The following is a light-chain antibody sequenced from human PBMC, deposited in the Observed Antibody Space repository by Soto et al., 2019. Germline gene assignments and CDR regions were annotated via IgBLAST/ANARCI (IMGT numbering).Light chain of an antibody. Sequence: QAVVTQPPSASGTPGQRVTISCSGSSSNIGSNYVYWYQQLPGTAPKLLIYRNNHRPSGVPDRFSGSKSGTSASLAISGLRSEDEADYYCAVWDDSLSGVVFGGGTKLTVL. J-gene: IGLJ2*01. CDR1: SSNIGSNY. CDR2: RNN. CDR3: AVWDDSLSGVV. V-gene: IGLV1-47*01.